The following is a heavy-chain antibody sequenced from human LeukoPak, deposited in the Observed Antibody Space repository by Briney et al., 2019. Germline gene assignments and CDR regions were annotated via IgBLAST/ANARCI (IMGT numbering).Heavy chain of an antibody. V-gene: IGHV1-2*02. D-gene: IGHD3-10*01. Sequence: ASEKVSCKASGYTFTGYYMHWVRQAPGQGLEWMGWINPNSGGTNYAQKFQGRVTMTRDTSISTAYMELSRLRSDDAAVYYCARDLTPRITMVRGVSDYWGQGTLVTVSS. J-gene: IGHJ4*02. CDR2: INPNSGGT. CDR3: ARDLTPRITMVRGVSDY. CDR1: GYTFTGYY.